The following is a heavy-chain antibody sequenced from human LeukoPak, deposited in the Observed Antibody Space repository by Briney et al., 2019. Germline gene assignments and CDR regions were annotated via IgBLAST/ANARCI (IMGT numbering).Heavy chain of an antibody. CDR3: AVSLGSDAFDI. CDR2: ISGDGGST. Sequence: GGSLRLSCAASGFTFGDYAMHWVRQAPGKGLEWVSLISGDGGSTYYADSVKGRFTISRDNSKNSLYLQMNSLRTEDTALYYSAVSLGSDAFDIWGQGTMVTVSS. V-gene: IGHV3-43*02. CDR1: GFTFGDYA. J-gene: IGHJ3*02.